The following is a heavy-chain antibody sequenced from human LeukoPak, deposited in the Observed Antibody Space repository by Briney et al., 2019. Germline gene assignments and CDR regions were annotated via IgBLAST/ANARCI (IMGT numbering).Heavy chain of an antibody. V-gene: IGHV1-69*04. CDR2: IIPILGIA. CDR3: ATSSLRYCSSTSCPGWFDP. Sequence: SVKVSCKASGGTFSSYAISWVRQAPGQGLEWMGRIIPILGIANYAQKFQGRVTITADKSTSTAYMELSSLRSEDTAVYYCATSSLRYCSSTSCPGWFDPWGQGTLVTVSS. D-gene: IGHD2-2*01. CDR1: GGTFSSYA. J-gene: IGHJ5*02.